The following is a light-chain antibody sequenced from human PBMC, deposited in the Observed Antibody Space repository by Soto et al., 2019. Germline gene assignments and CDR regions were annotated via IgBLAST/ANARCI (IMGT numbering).Light chain of an antibody. J-gene: IGLJ1*01. CDR1: SSDVGAYDY. Sequence: QSALTQPASVSGSPGQSIAIACTGTSSDVGAYDYVSWYQQHPGKAPKVMIYDVTNRPSGVSNRFSGSKSGNTASLTISGLQAEDEADYYCSSYTSSSTYVFGTGTKGTVL. CDR3: SSYTSSSTYV. CDR2: DVT. V-gene: IGLV2-14*01.